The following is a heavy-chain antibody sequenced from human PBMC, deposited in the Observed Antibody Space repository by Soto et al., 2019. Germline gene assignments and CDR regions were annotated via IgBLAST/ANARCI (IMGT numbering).Heavy chain of an antibody. CDR2: IYYSGST. CDR3: ASGGSVGDFWSRHYWYYFDY. D-gene: IGHD3-3*01. CDR1: GASISSYY. Sequence: SETLSLTCSVSGASISSYYWSWIRQPPGKGLEWIGYIYYSGSTNYSPSLKSRVTMSVDTSNNQFSLRLSSVTAADTAMYYCASGGSVGDFWSRHYWYYFDYWGQGALVTVSS. V-gene: IGHV4-59*01. J-gene: IGHJ4*02.